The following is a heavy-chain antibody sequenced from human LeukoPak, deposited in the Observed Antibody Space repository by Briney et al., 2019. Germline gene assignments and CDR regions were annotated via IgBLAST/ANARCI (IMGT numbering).Heavy chain of an antibody. J-gene: IGHJ4*02. D-gene: IGHD2-15*01. CDR1: GYTFTVYY. V-gene: IGHV1-2*02. CDR3: ARDRAVVVVAAILSY. Sequence: GASVTVSFTSSGYTFTVYYMHWVRQAPGQGLEWMGWINPNSGGTNYAQKFQGRGTMTRDTSISTAYMELSRQRSDDTAVYYCARDRAVVVVAAILSYWGQGTLVTVSS. CDR2: INPNSGGT.